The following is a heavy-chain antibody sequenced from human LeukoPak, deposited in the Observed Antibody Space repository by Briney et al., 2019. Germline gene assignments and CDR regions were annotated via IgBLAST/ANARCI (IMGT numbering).Heavy chain of an antibody. CDR2: ISASGGST. D-gene: IGHD3-22*01. V-gene: IGHV3-23*01. CDR1: GFTFSSYA. CDR3: AEPDYYDSSGYCALPVY. Sequence: GGSLRLSCAASGFTFSSYAMSWVRQAPGKGLEWVSTISASGGSTDYVDSVKGRFTIARDNSKNTLYLQMNSLRAEDTAVYYCAEPDYYDSSGYCALPVYWGQGTLVTVSS. J-gene: IGHJ4*02.